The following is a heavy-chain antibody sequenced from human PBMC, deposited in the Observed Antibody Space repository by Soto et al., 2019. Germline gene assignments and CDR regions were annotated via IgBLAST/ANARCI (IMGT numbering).Heavy chain of an antibody. CDR2: ISSNGGST. J-gene: IGHJ4*02. CDR3: AREGYCSSTSCYSFDY. D-gene: IGHD2-2*01. Sequence: EVQLVESGGGLVKPGGSLRLSCAASGFTFSSYAMHSVRQAPGKGLEYVSAISSNGGSTYYANSVKSRFTISRNNSKNQLYLQMGSLRAEDMAVYDCAREGYCSSTSCYSFDYWDKGTMVTVSS. V-gene: IGHV3-64*01. CDR1: GFTFSSYA.